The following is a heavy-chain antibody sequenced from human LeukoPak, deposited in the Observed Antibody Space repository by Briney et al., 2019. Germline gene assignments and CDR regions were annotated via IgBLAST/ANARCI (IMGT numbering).Heavy chain of an antibody. V-gene: IGHV4-39*01. J-gene: IGHJ4*02. CDR2: IYYSGST. CDR1: GGSISSSSYY. D-gene: IGHD5-18*01. CDR3: ARMTGYSYHFDY. Sequence: SETLSLTCTVSGGSISSSSYYWGWIRQPPGKGLEWIGSIYYSGSTYYNPSLKSRVTISVDTSKNQFSLKLSSVTAADTAVYYCARMTGYSYHFDYWGQGTLVTVSS.